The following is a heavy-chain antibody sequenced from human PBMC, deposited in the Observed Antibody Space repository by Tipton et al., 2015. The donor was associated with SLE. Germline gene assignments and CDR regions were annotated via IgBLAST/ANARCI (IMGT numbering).Heavy chain of an antibody. V-gene: IGHV3-23*03. D-gene: IGHD2-15*01. Sequence: GSLRLSCAASGFTFSSYAMTWVRQAPGKGLEWVSVLYSSGYNALYADSVKGRFTVSRDNSKNTLYLQMNSLRAEDTAIYYCARSLGAGFCSGGNCFEPLDYWGQGILVTVSS. CDR1: GFTFSSYA. CDR3: ARSLGAGFCSGGNCFEPLDY. CDR2: LYSSGYNA. J-gene: IGHJ4*02.